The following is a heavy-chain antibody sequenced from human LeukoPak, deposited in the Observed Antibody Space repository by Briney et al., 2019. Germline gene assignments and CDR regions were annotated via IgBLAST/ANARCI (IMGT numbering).Heavy chain of an antibody. D-gene: IGHD1-1*01. J-gene: IGHJ4*02. V-gene: IGHV3-9*02. CDR2: IGRDSGRI. Sequence: GRSLRLSCVGSGLIPNDHAMHWVRHVPGKGLEWVSGIGRDSGRIVYADSVKGRFTISRDNAKNTLYLQMNSLKNEDTAVYYCAKDRVWNSFDSWGQGTLVTVSP. CDR1: GLIPNDHA. CDR3: AKDRVWNSFDS.